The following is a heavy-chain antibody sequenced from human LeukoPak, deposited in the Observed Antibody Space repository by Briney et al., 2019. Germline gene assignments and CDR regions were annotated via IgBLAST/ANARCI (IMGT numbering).Heavy chain of an antibody. V-gene: IGHV4-34*01. Sequence: SETLSLTCAVYGGSFSGYYWSWIRQPPGKGLEWVGEINHSGSTNYNPSLKSRVTISVDTSKNQFSLKLSSVTAADTAVYYCARQSSGYRNYYYMDVWGKGTTVTISS. J-gene: IGHJ6*03. CDR2: INHSGST. D-gene: IGHD3-22*01. CDR3: ARQSSGYRNYYYMDV. CDR1: GGSFSGYY.